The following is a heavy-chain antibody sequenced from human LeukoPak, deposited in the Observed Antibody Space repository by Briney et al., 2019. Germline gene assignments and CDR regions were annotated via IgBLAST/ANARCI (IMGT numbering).Heavy chain of an antibody. D-gene: IGHD3-22*01. CDR3: ARRGDRSGYYWVDD. CDR2: IYRDGSTT. CDR1: GITLGTDW. J-gene: IGHJ4*02. V-gene: IGHV3-74*01. Sequence: PGGSLRLSCAGTGITLGTDWMHWVRQAPGQGLVWVSRIYRDGSTTEYADSVKGRFTISRDNAKNTLYLQMNSLRAEDTAVYYCARRGDRSGYYWVDDWGQGTLVTVSS.